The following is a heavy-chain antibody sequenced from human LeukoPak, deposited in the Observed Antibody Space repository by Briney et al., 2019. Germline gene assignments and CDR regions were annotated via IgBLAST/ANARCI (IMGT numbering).Heavy chain of an antibody. J-gene: IGHJ4*02. V-gene: IGHV4-59*06. Sequence: KSSETLSLTCTVSGGSISSYYWSWIRQPPGKGLEWIGYIYYSGSTYYNPSLKSRVTISVDTSKNQFSLKLSSVTAADTAVYYCARELSSSYLDYWGQGTLVTVSS. CDR1: GGSISSYY. CDR3: ARELSSSYLDY. D-gene: IGHD6-6*01. CDR2: IYYSGST.